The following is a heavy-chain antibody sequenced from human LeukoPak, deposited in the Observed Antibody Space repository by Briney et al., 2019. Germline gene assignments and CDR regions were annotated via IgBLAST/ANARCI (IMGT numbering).Heavy chain of an antibody. CDR2: ISYDGSNK. D-gene: IGHD4-17*01. V-gene: IGHV3-30*18. CDR1: GFTFSTYG. CDR3: VKGRTVTTRGEHEFEY. J-gene: IGHJ4*02. Sequence: GGSLRLSCAVSGFTFSTYGMHWVRQAPGKGLEWVAGISYDGSNKYYVDSVKGRFTISRDNSKNTVYLQMNSLRAEDTAVYYCVKGRTVTTRGEHEFEYWGQGTLVTVSS.